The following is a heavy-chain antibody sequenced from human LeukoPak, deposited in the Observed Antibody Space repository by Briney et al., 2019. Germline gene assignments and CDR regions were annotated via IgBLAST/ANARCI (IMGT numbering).Heavy chain of an antibody. CDR3: ARVTDSGIAVAGIDY. Sequence: SETLSLTCAVYGGSFSGYYWSWIRQPPGKGLGWIGEINRSGSTNYNPSLKSRVTISVDTSKNQFSLKLSSVTAADTAVYYCARVTDSGIAVAGIDYWGQGTLVTVSS. V-gene: IGHV4-34*01. J-gene: IGHJ4*02. D-gene: IGHD6-19*01. CDR2: INRSGST. CDR1: GGSFSGYY.